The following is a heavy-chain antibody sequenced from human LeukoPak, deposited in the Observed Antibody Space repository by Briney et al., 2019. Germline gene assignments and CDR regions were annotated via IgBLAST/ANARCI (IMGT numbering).Heavy chain of an antibody. D-gene: IGHD4-17*01. Sequence: GGSLRLSCAASGFTFSSYAMSWVRQAPGKGLEWVSAISGSGGSTYYADPVKGRFTISRDNSKNTLYLQMNSLRAEDTAVYYCAIIYGDYRRFDYWGQGTLVTVSP. CDR2: ISGSGGST. J-gene: IGHJ4*02. V-gene: IGHV3-23*01. CDR1: GFTFSSYA. CDR3: AIIYGDYRRFDY.